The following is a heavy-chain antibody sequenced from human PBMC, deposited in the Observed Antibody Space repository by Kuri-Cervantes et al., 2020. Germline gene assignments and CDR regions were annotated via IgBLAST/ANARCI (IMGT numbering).Heavy chain of an antibody. V-gene: IGHV3-43D*04. CDR1: EFTFDDYS. CDR3: AKDVYGSGSSYYFDY. D-gene: IGHD3-10*01. J-gene: IGHJ4*02. Sequence: GESLKISCAASEFTFDDYSMHWVRQGPGMGLDCVSLISWEGGSTHYADSVKGRFALSRDNTKTSLYLQMNSLRAEDTAVYYCAKDVYGSGSSYYFDYWGQGTLVTVSS. CDR2: ISWEGGST.